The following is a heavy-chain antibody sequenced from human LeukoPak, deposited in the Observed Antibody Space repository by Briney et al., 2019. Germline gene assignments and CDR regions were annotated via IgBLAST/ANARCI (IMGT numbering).Heavy chain of an antibody. CDR1: GYSISSGYY. Sequence: SETLSLTCTVSGYSISSGYYWGWIRQPPGKGLEWIGSIYHSGSTYYNPSLKSRVTISVDTSKNQFSLKLSSVTAADTAVYYCARDRKADIVVVVAAGALDYWGQGTLVTVSS. CDR3: ARDRKADIVVVVAAGALDY. V-gene: IGHV4-38-2*02. CDR2: IYHSGST. J-gene: IGHJ4*02. D-gene: IGHD2-15*01.